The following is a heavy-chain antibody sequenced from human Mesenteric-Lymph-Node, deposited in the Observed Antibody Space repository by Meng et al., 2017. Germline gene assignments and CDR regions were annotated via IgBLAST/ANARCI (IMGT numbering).Heavy chain of an antibody. J-gene: IGHJ6*02. D-gene: IGHD6-13*01. CDR1: GFTFNYHA. CDR3: AIAAAEHYYYYGMDV. Sequence: GESLKISCAASGFTFNYHAMAWVRQAPGKGLEWVSTITGSGGSTYYADSVKGRFTISRDNSKNTLYLQMNSLRAEDTAVYYCAIAAAEHYYYYGMDVWGQGTTVTVSS. CDR2: ITGSGGST. V-gene: IGHV3-23*01.